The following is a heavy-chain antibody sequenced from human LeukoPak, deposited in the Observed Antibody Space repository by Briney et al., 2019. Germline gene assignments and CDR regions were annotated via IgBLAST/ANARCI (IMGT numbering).Heavy chain of an antibody. CDR1: GYTFTSYG. Sequence: ASVKVSCKASGYTFTSYGISWVRQAPGQGLEWMGWISAYNGNTNYAQKLQGRVTMTTDTSTSTAYMELRSLRSGDTAVYYCARATYYYDSSDDDYWGQGTLVTVSS. CDR2: ISAYNGNT. V-gene: IGHV1-18*01. D-gene: IGHD3-22*01. CDR3: ARATYYYDSSDDDY. J-gene: IGHJ4*02.